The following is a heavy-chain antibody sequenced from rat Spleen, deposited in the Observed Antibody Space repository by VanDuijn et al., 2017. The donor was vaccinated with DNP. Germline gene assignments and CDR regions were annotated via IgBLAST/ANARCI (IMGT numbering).Heavy chain of an antibody. CDR1: GFTLNKYW. J-gene: IGHJ2*01. CDR2: IINSGGNT. Sequence: EVQLVESGGGLVQPGGSLTLSCAASGFTLNKYWMTWIRQAPGKGLEWIASIINSGGNTYYPESVKGRFTISRDDAKNSLYLQMDSLRSEDTATYYCTTAMGITHFDYWGQGVMVTVSS. D-gene: IGHD1-9*01. V-gene: IGHV5-31*01. CDR3: TTAMGITHFDY.